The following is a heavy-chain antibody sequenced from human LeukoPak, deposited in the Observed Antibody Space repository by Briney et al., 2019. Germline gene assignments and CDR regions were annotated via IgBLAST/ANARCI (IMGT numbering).Heavy chain of an antibody. D-gene: IGHD3-22*01. J-gene: IGHJ6*03. Sequence: PGGSLRLSCAASGFTFSVYAMSWVRQAPGKGLEWVSAISGSGGSTYYADSVKGRFTISRDNSKNTLFLQMNSLRAEDTAVYYCAKCLDYYDSSGYFYYYYMYVWGKGTTVTVSS. V-gene: IGHV3-23*01. CDR3: AKCLDYYDSSGYFYYYYMYV. CDR1: GFTFSVYA. CDR2: ISGSGGST.